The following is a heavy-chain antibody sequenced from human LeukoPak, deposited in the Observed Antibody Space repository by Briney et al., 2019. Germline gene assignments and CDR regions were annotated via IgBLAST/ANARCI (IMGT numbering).Heavy chain of an antibody. CDR2: ISYSSSYI. CDR3: ARDERAGSGWYFVY. CDR1: GFTFSSYS. D-gene: IGHD6-19*01. V-gene: IGHV3-48*02. Sequence: GGSLRLSCAASGFTFSSYSMNWVRQAPGKGLEWVSYISYSSSYIYYADSVKGRFTVSRDNAKNSLYLQMNSLRDEDTAVYYCARDERAGSGWYFVYWGQGTLVTVSS. J-gene: IGHJ4*02.